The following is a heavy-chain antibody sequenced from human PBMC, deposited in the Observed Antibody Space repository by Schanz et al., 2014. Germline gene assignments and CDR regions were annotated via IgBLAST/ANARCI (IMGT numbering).Heavy chain of an antibody. CDR1: GYTLKDHA. CDR3: ARDLIAAAESWFDP. J-gene: IGHJ5*02. CDR2: INPANGNT. D-gene: IGHD6-13*01. Sequence: QVPLVQSGAEVKKPGASVKVSCQASGYTLKDHAMHWVRQAPGQSLEWLGWINPANGNTHYSPRLNGRVAISSDTAASTVYLHFSSLKSDDTAVYYCARDLIAAAESWFDPWGQGTPITVSS. V-gene: IGHV1-3*01.